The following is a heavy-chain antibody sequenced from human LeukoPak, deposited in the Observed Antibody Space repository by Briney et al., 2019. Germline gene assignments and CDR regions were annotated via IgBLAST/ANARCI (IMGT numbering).Heavy chain of an antibody. J-gene: IGHJ4*02. CDR2: IYTSGST. D-gene: IGHD2-15*01. CDR3: ARAGYGRDY. CDR1: GGSISSGSYY. V-gene: IGHV4-61*02. Sequence: SETLSLTCTVSGGSISSGSYYWSWIRQPAGKGLEWIGRIYTSGSTNYNPSLKSRVTMSVDTSKNQFSLKLSSVTAADTAVYYGARAGYGRDYWGQGTLVTVSS.